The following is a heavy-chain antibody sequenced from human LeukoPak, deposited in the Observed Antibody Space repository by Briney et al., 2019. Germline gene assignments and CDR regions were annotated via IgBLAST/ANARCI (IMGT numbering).Heavy chain of an antibody. J-gene: IGHJ4*02. D-gene: IGHD1-26*01. CDR1: GGSLSGYY. Sequence: PSETLSLTCAVSGGSLSGYYWTWIRQPPGKGLEWIGEINHSGSTNYNPSLKSRVTISVDTSKNQFSLKLSSVTAADTAVYYCARDGGAYVDYWGQGTLVTVSS. CDR2: INHSGST. V-gene: IGHV4-34*01. CDR3: ARDGGAYVDY.